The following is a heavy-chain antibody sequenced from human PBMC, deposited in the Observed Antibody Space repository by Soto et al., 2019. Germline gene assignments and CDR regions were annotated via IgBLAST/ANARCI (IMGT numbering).Heavy chain of an antibody. J-gene: IGHJ6*02. V-gene: IGHV1-69*13. CDR2: IIPIFGTA. CDR3: ARAQGGSYYTWYYYYGMDV. CDR1: GGTFSSYA. Sequence: SVKVSCKASGGTFSSYAISWVRQAPGQGLEWMGGIIPIFGTANYAQKFQGRVTITADESTSTAYMELSSLRSEDTAVYYCARAQGGSYYTWYYYYGMDVWGQGTAVTVSS. D-gene: IGHD1-26*01.